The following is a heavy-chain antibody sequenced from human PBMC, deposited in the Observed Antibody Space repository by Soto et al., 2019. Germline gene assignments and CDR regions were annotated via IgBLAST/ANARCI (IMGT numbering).Heavy chain of an antibody. V-gene: IGHV3-33*01. CDR1: GFTFSTYG. CDR2: MWYDGSNK. Sequence: QVQLVESGGGVVQPGRSLRLSCAASGFTFSTYGMHWVRQAPGKGLEWVAGMWYDGSNKYYADSVKGRFTISRDNSNNTQYLQMNSLRAEDTAVYYCARDGWVVVAELDYGGQGTLVTASS. D-gene: IGHD2-15*01. CDR3: ARDGWVVVAELDY. J-gene: IGHJ4*02.